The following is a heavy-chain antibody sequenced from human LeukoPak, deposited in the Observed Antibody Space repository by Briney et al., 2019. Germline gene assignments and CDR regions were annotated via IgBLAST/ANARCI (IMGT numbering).Heavy chain of an antibody. D-gene: IGHD3-22*01. J-gene: IGHJ4*02. V-gene: IGHV4-34*01. CDR2: INHSGST. CDR3: ARGVPDSSGYYYLYFDY. CDR1: GFTFSSYA. Sequence: PGGSLRLSCAASGFTFSSYAMSWIRQPPGKGLEWIGEINHSGSTNYNPSLKSRVTISVDTSKNQFSLKLSSVTAADTAVYYCARGVPDSSGYYYLYFDYWGQGTLVTVSS.